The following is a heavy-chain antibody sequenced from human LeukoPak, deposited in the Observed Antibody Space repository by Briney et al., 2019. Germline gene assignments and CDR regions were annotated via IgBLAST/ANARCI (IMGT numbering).Heavy chain of an antibody. CDR3: ARGAAGTTPDYYYFGLDV. V-gene: IGHV5-51*01. J-gene: IGHJ6*02. CDR2: IYPGDSDT. D-gene: IGHD1-7*01. CDR1: GYRFTDYW. Sequence: GESLKISCKGSGYRFTDYWIGWVRQMPGKGLEWMGIIYPGDSDTRYSPSFQGQVTISADKSINTAHLQWSSLKASDTAMYYCARGAAGTTPDYYYFGLDVWDQGTTVRVSS.